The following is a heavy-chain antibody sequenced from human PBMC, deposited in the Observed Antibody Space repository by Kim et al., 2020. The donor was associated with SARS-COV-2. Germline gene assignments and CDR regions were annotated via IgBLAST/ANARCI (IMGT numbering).Heavy chain of an antibody. CDR1: GFSFNTHS. D-gene: IGHD3-16*01. J-gene: IGHJ4*02. CDR2: ISSTSSTI. Sequence: GGSLRLSCAASGFSFNTHSMNWVRQAPGKGLEWVSYISSTSSTIYYADSVKGRFTISRDNAKNSLFLQMNSLRDDDTAVYYCTRARGIWGSAFEYWGQGT. V-gene: IGHV3-48*02. CDR3: TRARGIWGSAFEY.